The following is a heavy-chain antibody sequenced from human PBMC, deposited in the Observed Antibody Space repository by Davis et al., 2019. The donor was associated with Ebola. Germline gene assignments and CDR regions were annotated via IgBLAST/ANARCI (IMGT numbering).Heavy chain of an antibody. CDR3: ARRASNYNYFDY. J-gene: IGHJ4*02. V-gene: IGHV4-34*01. CDR1: GGSFSGYY. Sequence: SETLSLTCAVYGGSFSGYYWSWIRQPPGKGLEWIGEINHSGSTNYNPSLKSRVTMSVDTSKNQFSLTLTSVTAADTAVYYCARRASNYNYFDYWGQGTLVTVSS. CDR2: INHSGST. D-gene: IGHD4-11*01.